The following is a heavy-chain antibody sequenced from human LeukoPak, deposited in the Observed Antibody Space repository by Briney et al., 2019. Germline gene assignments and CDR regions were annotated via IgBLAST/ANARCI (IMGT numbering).Heavy chain of an antibody. CDR3: TCSGWSIYYFDY. V-gene: IGHV3-53*01. CDR2: IYSGGNT. CDR1: GFTVSSNY. Sequence: PGGSLRLSCAASGFTVSSNYLSWVRQAPGKGLERVSIIYSGGNTHYADSVKGRFTISRDNSKNTLYLQMNSLRAEDTAVYYCTCSGWSIYYFDYWGQGTLVTVSS. J-gene: IGHJ4*02. D-gene: IGHD6-19*01.